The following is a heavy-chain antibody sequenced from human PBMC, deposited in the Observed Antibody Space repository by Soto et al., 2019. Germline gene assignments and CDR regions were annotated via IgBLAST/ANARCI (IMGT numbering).Heavy chain of an antibody. J-gene: IGHJ4*02. D-gene: IGHD5-18*01. Sequence: TLSLTWTVSGRSISSGNYYWSWIRQPPGKGLEWIGYIYYSGSTYYNPSLRSRVTISVDTSKNQFSLKLSSVTAADTAVYYCASKSYGYTFFDYWGQGTLVTVSS. CDR3: ASKSYGYTFFDY. V-gene: IGHV4-30-4*01. CDR1: GRSISSGNYY. CDR2: IYYSGST.